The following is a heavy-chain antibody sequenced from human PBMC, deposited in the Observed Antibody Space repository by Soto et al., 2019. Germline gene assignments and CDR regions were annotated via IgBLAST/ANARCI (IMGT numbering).Heavy chain of an antibody. D-gene: IGHD6-19*01. CDR2: IYYSGST. V-gene: IGHV4-39*01. CDR1: GGSISSSSYY. J-gene: IGHJ5*02. CDR3: ARRDGSGWYGASHNWFDP. Sequence: SETLSLTCTVSGGSISSSSYYWGWIRQPPGKGLEWIGSIYYSGSTYYNPSLKSRVTISVDTSKNQFSLKLSSVTAADTAVYYCARRDGSGWYGASHNWFDPWGQGTLVTVSS.